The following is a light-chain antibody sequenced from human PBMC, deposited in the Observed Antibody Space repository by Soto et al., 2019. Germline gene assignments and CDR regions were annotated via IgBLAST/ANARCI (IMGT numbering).Light chain of an antibody. CDR3: GSWDSSLSAYV. V-gene: IGLV1-51*01. CDR1: SSNIGGNS. CDR2: DDD. J-gene: IGLJ1*01. Sequence: QSVLTQPPSVSAAPGQRVTISCSGSSSNIGGNSVSWYQQLPGTAPKLLIYDDDKRPSGIPDRFSSSKSGTSATLGIAGFQTGDEADHYCGSWDSSLSAYVFGTGTKV.